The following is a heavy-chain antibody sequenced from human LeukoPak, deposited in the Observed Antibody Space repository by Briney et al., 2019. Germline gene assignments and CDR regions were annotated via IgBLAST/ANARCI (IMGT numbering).Heavy chain of an antibody. CDR1: GYTLTELS. D-gene: IGHD6-19*01. J-gene: IGHJ6*02. CDR3: ATGGSIAVAGREGLDYYYGMDV. Sequence: GASVKVSCKVSGYTLTELSMHWVRQAPGKGLGWMGGFDPEDGETIYAQKFQGRVTMTEDTSTDTAYMELSSLRSEDTAVYYCATGGSIAVAGREGLDYYYGMDVWGQGTTVTVSS. V-gene: IGHV1-24*01. CDR2: FDPEDGET.